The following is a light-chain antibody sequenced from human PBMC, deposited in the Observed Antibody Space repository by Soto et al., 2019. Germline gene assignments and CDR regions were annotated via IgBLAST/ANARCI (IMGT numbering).Light chain of an antibody. CDR3: QQNYSTPLA. CDR1: RDIGSD. V-gene: IGKV1-39*01. CDR2: AAS. J-gene: IGKJ4*01. Sequence: TQSPYSLSASLGEGVTITCRASRDIGSDLSWYQQKPGKAPTLLIYAASTLESGVPSRFSGSGSGTDFTLTISSLQLEDFATYYCQQNYSTPLAFGGGTKVDIK.